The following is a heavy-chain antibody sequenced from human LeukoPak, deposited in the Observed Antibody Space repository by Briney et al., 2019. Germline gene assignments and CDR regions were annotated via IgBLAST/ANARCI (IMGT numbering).Heavy chain of an antibody. CDR2: IIPIFGTA. CDR3: ARSPPGIAVAGTGVFDY. CDR1: GYTFTGYY. Sequence: GASVKVSCRASGYTFTGYYIHWVRQAPGQGLEWMGGIIPIFGTANYAQKFQGRVTITADKSTSTAYMELSSLRSEDTAVYYCARSPPGIAVAGTGVFDYWGQGTLVTVSS. V-gene: IGHV1-69*06. J-gene: IGHJ4*02. D-gene: IGHD6-19*01.